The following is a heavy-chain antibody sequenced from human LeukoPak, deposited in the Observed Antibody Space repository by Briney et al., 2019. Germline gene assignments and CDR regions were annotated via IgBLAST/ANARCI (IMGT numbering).Heavy chain of an antibody. Sequence: PSETLSLTCTVSGGSISSSSYYWGWIRQPPGKGLEWIGSIYYSGSTYYNPSLKSRVTISVDTSKNQFSLKLSSVTAADTAVYYCARGDSGYCSSTSCYSFDYWGQGTLVTVSS. CDR3: ARGDSGYCSSTSCYSFDY. V-gene: IGHV4-39*01. D-gene: IGHD2-2*01. CDR2: IYYSGST. J-gene: IGHJ4*02. CDR1: GGSISSSSYY.